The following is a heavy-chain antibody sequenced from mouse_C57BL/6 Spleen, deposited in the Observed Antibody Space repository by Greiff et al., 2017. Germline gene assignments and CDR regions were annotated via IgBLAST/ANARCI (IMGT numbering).Heavy chain of an antibody. J-gene: IGHJ3*01. D-gene: IGHD1-1*01. CDR3: ARGYYGPSFAY. CDR1: GYTFTDYY. CDR2: IYPGSGNT. V-gene: IGHV1-76*01. Sequence: QVQLQQSGAELVRPGASVKLSCKASGYTFTDYYINWVKQRPGQGLEWIARIYPGSGNTYYNEKFKGKATLTAEKSSSTAYMQLSSLTSEDSAVYFCARGYYGPSFAYWGQGTLVTVSA.